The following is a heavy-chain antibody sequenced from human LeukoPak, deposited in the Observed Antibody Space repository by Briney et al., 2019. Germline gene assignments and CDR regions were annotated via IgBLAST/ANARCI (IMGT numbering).Heavy chain of an antibody. CDR3: AREARVGGALQY. V-gene: IGHV3-74*03. J-gene: IGHJ4*02. Sequence: GGSLRLSCAASGLTFSTYWMHWVRQAPGKGLAWVARINPDGSIRTYANSVQGRVTISRGTAKDTLFLQMNSLRAEDTAVYYCAREARVGGALQYWGQGTPVTVSS. CDR1: GLTFSTYW. CDR2: INPDGSIR. D-gene: IGHD1-26*01.